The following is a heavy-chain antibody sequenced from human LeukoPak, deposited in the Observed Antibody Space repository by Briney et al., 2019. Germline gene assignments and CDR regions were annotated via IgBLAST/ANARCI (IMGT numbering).Heavy chain of an antibody. V-gene: IGHV3-30*18. CDR2: ISYDGSNK. D-gene: IGHD3-22*01. CDR1: GFTFSSYG. J-gene: IGHJ4*02. CDR3: AKDALENYYDSSGYHDY. Sequence: PGGSLRLSCAASGFTFSSYGMHWVRQAPGKGLEWVAVISYDGSNKYYADSVKGRFTISRDNSKNTLYLQMNSLRAEDTAVYYCAKDALENYYDSSGYHDYWGQGTLVTVSS.